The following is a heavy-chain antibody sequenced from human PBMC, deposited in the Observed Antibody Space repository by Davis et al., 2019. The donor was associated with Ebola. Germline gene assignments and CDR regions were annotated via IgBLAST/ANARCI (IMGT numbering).Heavy chain of an antibody. J-gene: IGHJ4*02. Sequence: ASVKVSCKASGYTFTSYYMHWVRQAPGQGLEWLGIINPSGGSTSYAQKFQGRVTMTRDTSTSTVYMELSSLRSEDTAVYYCARERQLVHIFDYWGQGTLVTVSS. D-gene: IGHD6-13*01. V-gene: IGHV1-46*01. CDR3: ARERQLVHIFDY. CDR1: GYTFTSYY. CDR2: INPSGGST.